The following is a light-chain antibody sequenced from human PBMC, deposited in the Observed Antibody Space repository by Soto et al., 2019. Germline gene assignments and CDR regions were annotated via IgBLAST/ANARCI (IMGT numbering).Light chain of an antibody. CDR3: QQYGSSSLFN. Sequence: EIVLTQSPGTLSLSPGERATLSCRASQSVSNSYLAWYQQKPGQAPRLLIYGASSRATGIPDRFSGSGSGTDFTLTISRLEPEDFAVYYCQQYGSSSLFNLGPGTKVEIK. CDR1: QSVSNSY. J-gene: IGKJ3*01. CDR2: GAS. V-gene: IGKV3-20*01.